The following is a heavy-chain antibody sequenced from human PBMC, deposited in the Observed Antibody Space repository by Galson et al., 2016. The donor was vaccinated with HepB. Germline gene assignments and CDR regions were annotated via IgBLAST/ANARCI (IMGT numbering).Heavy chain of an antibody. CDR1: GYIFSNYA. Sequence: SVKVSCKASGYIFSNYAMHWVRQAPGQRLEWMAWINCGNGNTKHSQKFQGRVTITTDTSASTAYMDLSSLRSEDTAVYYCARAPAPSDFWSVVRGRDAFDVWGQGTMVAVSS. J-gene: IGHJ3*01. V-gene: IGHV1-3*01. CDR3: ARAPAPSDFWSVVRGRDAFDV. D-gene: IGHD3-3*01. CDR2: INCGNGNT.